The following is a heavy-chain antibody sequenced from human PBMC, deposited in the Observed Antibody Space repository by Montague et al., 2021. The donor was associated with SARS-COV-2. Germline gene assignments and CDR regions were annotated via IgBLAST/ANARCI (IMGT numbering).Heavy chain of an antibody. J-gene: IGHJ4*02. Sequence: SETLSLTCTVSGGSISRYYWSWIRQPPGKGLEWIGYIYYSGSTNYNPSLKSPVTTSVDTSKNQFSLKLSSVTAADTAVYYCARGDVEMATIKSGGPFYHFDYWGQGTLVTVSS. D-gene: IGHD5-24*01. CDR2: IYYSGST. V-gene: IGHV4-59*13. CDR3: ARGDVEMATIKSGGPFYHFDY. CDR1: GGSISRYY.